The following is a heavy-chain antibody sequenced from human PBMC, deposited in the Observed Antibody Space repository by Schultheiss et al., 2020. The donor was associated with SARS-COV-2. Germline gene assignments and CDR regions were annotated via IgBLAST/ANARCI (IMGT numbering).Heavy chain of an antibody. J-gene: IGHJ6*02. CDR1: GYTFTSYD. CDR3: ARLDTTSLSYYGMDV. CDR2: MNPNSGNT. Sequence: ASVKVSCKASGYTFTSYDINWVRQATGQGLEWMGWMNPNSGNTGYAQKFQGRVTMTRDTSTSTVYMELSSLRSEDTAVYYCARLDTTSLSYYGMDVWGQGTTVTVSS. V-gene: IGHV1-8*01. D-gene: IGHD1-14*01.